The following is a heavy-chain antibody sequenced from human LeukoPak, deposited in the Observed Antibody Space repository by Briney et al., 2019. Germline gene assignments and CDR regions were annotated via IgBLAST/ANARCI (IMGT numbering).Heavy chain of an antibody. J-gene: IGHJ6*03. CDR2: IYPGDSDT. D-gene: IGHD3-22*01. Sequence: GESLKISCKGSGYSFTNYWIGWVRQMPGKGLEWMGIIYPGDSDTRYSPSFQGQVTISADKSINTAYLQWGSLKASDTAIYYCARHYDRSGYYSRNYYYYMDVWGKGTTVTVSS. V-gene: IGHV5-51*01. CDR3: ARHYDRSGYYSRNYYYYMDV. CDR1: GYSFTNYW.